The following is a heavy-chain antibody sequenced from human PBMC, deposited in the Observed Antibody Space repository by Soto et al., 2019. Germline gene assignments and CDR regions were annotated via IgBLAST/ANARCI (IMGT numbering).Heavy chain of an antibody. CDR2: IIPIFGTA. CDR1: GGTFSSYA. D-gene: IGHD3-10*01. J-gene: IGHJ6*02. V-gene: IGHV1-69*06. Sequence: GASVKVSCKASGGTFSSYAISWVRQAPGQGLEWMGGIIPIFGTANYAQKFQGRVTITADKSTSTAYMELSSLRSEDTAVYYCARDTMEFQVYGMDVWGQGTTVTVSS. CDR3: ARDTMEFQVYGMDV.